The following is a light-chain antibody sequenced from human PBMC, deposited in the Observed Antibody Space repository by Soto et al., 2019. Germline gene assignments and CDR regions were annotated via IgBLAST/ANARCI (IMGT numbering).Light chain of an antibody. Sequence: EIVLTQSPGTLSLSPGERATLSCRASQSVRSNYLAWYQQKPGQAPRLLIYGASSRDTGIPDRFIGTGSVTDFTLTISRLDPDDFSVYYCQQYGGSPYTFGQGTKLESK. CDR2: GAS. CDR3: QQYGGSPYT. V-gene: IGKV3-20*01. CDR1: QSVRSNY. J-gene: IGKJ2*01.